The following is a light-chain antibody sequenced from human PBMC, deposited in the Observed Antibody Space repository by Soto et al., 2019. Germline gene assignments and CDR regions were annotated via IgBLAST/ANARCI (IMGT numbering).Light chain of an antibody. V-gene: IGKV4-1*01. J-gene: IGKJ1*01. CDR3: QQYFNTPWT. CDR1: QSLFYRSYNKDY. Sequence: DIIMHQSPDSLAVSLGERATINCKSSQSLFYRSYNKDYLAWYQQKPGQPPRLLIYWASTRESGVSDRFSGSVSGTDFTLTVTAMQAEDVAVYYCQQYFNTPWTFGQGTMVEI. CDR2: WAS.